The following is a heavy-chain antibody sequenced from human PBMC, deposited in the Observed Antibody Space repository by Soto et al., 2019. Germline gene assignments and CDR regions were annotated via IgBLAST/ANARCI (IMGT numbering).Heavy chain of an antibody. CDR3: TSGAQVYTNSWDWFDS. CDR2: ISYDGSNE. Sequence: QVQLVESGGGVVQPGRSLRLSCAASGFTFSNYAMHWVRQPPGKGLEWVAAISYDGSNEYYAASVKRRFTISRDNSKNTLYLQMYSLRADDTAIYYSTSGAQVYTNSWDWFDSWGQGTLVIVS. D-gene: IGHD6-13*01. V-gene: IGHV3-30-3*01. J-gene: IGHJ5*01. CDR1: GFTFSNYA.